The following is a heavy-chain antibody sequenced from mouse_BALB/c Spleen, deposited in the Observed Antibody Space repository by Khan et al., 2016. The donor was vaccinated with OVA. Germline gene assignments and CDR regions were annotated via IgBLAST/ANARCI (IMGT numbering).Heavy chain of an antibody. CDR2: IWSGGGT. J-gene: IGHJ3*01. V-gene: IGHV2-2*02. CDR3: ARNYDYDEGLAY. D-gene: IGHD2-4*01. Sequence: VQLKQSGPGLVQPSQSLSITCTISGFSLTNYGVHWVRQSPGKGLEWLGLIWSGGGTDYNAAFISRLSISKDNSKSQVFFKMNSLQANDTAIYYCARNYDYDEGLAYWGQGTLVTVSA. CDR1: GFSLTNYG.